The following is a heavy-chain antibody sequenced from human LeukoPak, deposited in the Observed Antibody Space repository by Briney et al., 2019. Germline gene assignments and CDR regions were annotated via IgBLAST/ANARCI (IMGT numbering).Heavy chain of an antibody. CDR1: GGSISSYY. D-gene: IGHD6-13*01. J-gene: IGHJ5*02. V-gene: IGHV4-4*07. CDR3: ARDSLVHPNRWFDP. CDR2: IYTSGST. Sequence: KPSETRSLTCTVSGGSISSYYWSWIRQPAGKGLEWIGRIYTSGSTNYNPSLKSRVSMSVDTSTNQFSLKLSSVTAADTAVYYCARDSLVHPNRWFDPWGQGTLVTVSS.